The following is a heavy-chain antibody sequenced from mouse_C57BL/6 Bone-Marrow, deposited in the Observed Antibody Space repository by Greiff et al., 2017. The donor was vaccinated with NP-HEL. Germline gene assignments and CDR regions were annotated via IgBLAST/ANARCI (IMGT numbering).Heavy chain of an antibody. CDR1: GFTFSSYG. V-gene: IGHV5-6*01. CDR2: ISSGGSYT. CDR3: ARPPVGTVVATKWWFAY. D-gene: IGHD1-1*01. Sequence: EVKLVESGGDLVKPGGSLKLSCAASGFTFSSYGMSWVRQTPDKRLEWVATISSGGSYTYYPDGVKGRFTISRDNAKNTLYLQMSSLKSEDTAMYYCARPPVGTVVATKWWFAYWGQGTLVTVSA. J-gene: IGHJ3*01.